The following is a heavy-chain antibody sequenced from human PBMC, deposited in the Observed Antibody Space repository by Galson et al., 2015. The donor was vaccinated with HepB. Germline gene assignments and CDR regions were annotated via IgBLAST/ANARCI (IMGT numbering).Heavy chain of an antibody. CDR2: IIPILGIV. Sequence: SVKVSCKASGGTFSSYAISWVRQAPGQGLEWMGRIIPILGIVNYAQKFQGRVTITADKSTSTAYMELSSLRSEDTAVYYCARGMTIGVDFWSGYYKTWFDSWGQGTLVTVSP. V-gene: IGHV1-69*04. J-gene: IGHJ5*01. CDR3: ARGMTIGVDFWSGYYKTWFDS. D-gene: IGHD3-3*01. CDR1: GGTFSSYA.